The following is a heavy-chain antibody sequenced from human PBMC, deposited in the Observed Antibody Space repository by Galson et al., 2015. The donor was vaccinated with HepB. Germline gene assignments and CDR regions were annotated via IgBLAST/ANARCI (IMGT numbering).Heavy chain of an antibody. V-gene: IGHV3-30*03. Sequence: SLRLSCAASGFTFSNYGMHWVCQAPGKGLEWVAVISYDGSNKYYADSVEGRFTISRDNSKNTLFLQMNSLRAEDTALYYCVRESHTAATTFDFWGQGTLVIVSS. CDR3: VRESHTAATTFDF. J-gene: IGHJ4*02. D-gene: IGHD1-1*01. CDR2: ISYDGSNK. CDR1: GFTFSNYG.